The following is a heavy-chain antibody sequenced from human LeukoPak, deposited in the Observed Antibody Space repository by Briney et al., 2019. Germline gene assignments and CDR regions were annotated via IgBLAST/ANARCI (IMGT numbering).Heavy chain of an antibody. CDR1: GGSISSYY. CDR3: ARHRKADTATDY. D-gene: IGHD5-18*01. J-gene: IGHJ4*02. Sequence: SQTLSLTCTVSGGSISSYYWSWIRQPPGKGLEWIGYIYYSGSTNYNPSLKSRVTISVDTSKNQFSLKLSSVTAADTAMFYCARHRKADTATDYWGQGTLVTVSS. CDR2: IYYSGST. V-gene: IGHV4-59*08.